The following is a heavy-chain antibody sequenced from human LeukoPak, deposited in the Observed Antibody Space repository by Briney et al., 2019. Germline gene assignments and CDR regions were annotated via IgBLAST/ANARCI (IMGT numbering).Heavy chain of an antibody. CDR1: GGSISSISYY. CDR2: IYYSGST. D-gene: IGHD3-22*01. Sequence: SETLSLTCTVSGGSISSISYYWGWIRQPPGKGLEWIGSIYYSGSTYYNPSLKSRVTISVDTSKNQFSLKLSSVTAADTAVYYCARDMQYYDSSGYYSLSPAFDIWGQGTMVTVSS. J-gene: IGHJ3*02. CDR3: ARDMQYYDSSGYYSLSPAFDI. V-gene: IGHV4-39*07.